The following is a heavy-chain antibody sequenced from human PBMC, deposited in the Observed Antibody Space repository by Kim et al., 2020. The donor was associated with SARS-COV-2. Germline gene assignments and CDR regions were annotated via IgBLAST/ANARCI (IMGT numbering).Heavy chain of an antibody. CDR2: IYYSGST. J-gene: IGHJ5*02. D-gene: IGHD3-16*01. CDR3: ASLRRGAGAGIIGTSNKWFDP. CDR1: GGSISSSSYY. Sequence: SETLSLTCTVSGGSISSSSYYWGWIRQPPGKGLEWIGSIYYSGSTYYNPSLKSRVTISVDTSKNQFSLKLGSVTAADTAVYYCASLRRGAGAGIIGTSNKWFDPWGQGTLVTVSS. V-gene: IGHV4-39*01.